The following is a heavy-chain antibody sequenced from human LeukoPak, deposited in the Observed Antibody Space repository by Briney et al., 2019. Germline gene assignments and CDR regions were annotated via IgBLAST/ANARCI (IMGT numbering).Heavy chain of an antibody. Sequence: ASVKVSCKASGYTFTSYDINWVRQATGQGLEWMGWMNPNSGNTGYAQKFQGRFTMTRSTSISTASMELSSLRSEDTAVYYCATASTVTTERGSVVRAFDIWGQGTMVTVSS. V-gene: IGHV1-8*01. J-gene: IGHJ3*02. CDR3: ATASTVTTERGSVVRAFDI. CDR2: MNPNSGNT. CDR1: GYTFTSYD. D-gene: IGHD4-17*01.